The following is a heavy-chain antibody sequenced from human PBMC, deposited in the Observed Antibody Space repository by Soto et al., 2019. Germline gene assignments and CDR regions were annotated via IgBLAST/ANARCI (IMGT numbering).Heavy chain of an antibody. CDR2: ISYDGSNK. CDR3: AKDTLGFCSSTSCPTFARYYYYMDV. CDR1: GFTFSSYG. D-gene: IGHD2-2*01. Sequence: PGGSLRLSCAASGFTFSSYGMHWVRQAPGKGLEWVAVISYDGSNKYYADSVKGRFTISRDNSKNTLYLQMNSLRAEDTVVYYCAKDTLGFCSSTSCPTFARYYYYMDVWGKGTTVTVSS. J-gene: IGHJ6*03. V-gene: IGHV3-30*18.